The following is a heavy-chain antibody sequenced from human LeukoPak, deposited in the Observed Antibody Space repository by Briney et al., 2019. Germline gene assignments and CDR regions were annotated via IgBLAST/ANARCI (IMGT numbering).Heavy chain of an antibody. Sequence: ASVKVSCKVSGYTLTELSMHWVRQAPGKGLEWMGGFDPEDGETIYAQKFQGRVTMTEDTSTDTAYMELSSLRSEDTAVYYCATAPPVAAAGTPLYYYYGMDVWGQGTTVTVSS. V-gene: IGHV1-24*01. J-gene: IGHJ6*02. CDR3: ATAPPVAAAGTPLYYYYGMDV. CDR1: GYTLTELS. D-gene: IGHD6-13*01. CDR2: FDPEDGET.